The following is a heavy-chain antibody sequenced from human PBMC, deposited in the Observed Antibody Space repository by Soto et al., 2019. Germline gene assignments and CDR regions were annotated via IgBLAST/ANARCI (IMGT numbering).Heavy chain of an antibody. J-gene: IGHJ4*02. V-gene: IGHV4-39*01. CDR1: GGSISSSSYY. CDR3: AISPRGSYFDY. D-gene: IGHD1-26*01. CDR2: TYYSGST. Sequence: QLQLQESGPGLVKPSETLSLTCTVSGGSISSSSYYWGWIRQPPGKGLEWIGSTYYSGSTYSNPSLKSRVTISVDTSKNQFSLRLSSVTAADTAVYYCAISPRGSYFDYWGQGTLVTVSS.